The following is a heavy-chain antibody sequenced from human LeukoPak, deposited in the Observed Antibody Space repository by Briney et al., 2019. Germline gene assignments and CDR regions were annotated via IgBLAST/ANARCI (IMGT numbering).Heavy chain of an antibody. Sequence: SQTLSLTCTVSGGSTSSGDNYWSWIRQPPGKGLEWIGYIYYSGSTYYNPSLKSRVTISVDTSKNQFSLKLSSVTAADTAVYYCARTPELRYCSSTSCYSFDYWGQGTLVTVSS. CDR1: GGSTSSGDNY. CDR2: IYYSGST. J-gene: IGHJ4*02. CDR3: ARTPELRYCSSTSCYSFDY. D-gene: IGHD2-2*02. V-gene: IGHV4-30-4*01.